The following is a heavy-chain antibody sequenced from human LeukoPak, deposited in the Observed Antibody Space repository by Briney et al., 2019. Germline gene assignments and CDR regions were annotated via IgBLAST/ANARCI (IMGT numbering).Heavy chain of an antibody. Sequence: SETLSLTCTVSGASISSHYWSWIRQPPGKGLEWIGFIHYSGSTNYNPSLKSRVTISVDTSKTQFSLKLSSVTAADTAVYYCARGAARFYDYWGQGTLVTVSS. CDR3: ARGAARFYDY. D-gene: IGHD6-6*01. CDR1: GASISSHY. V-gene: IGHV4-59*08. J-gene: IGHJ4*02. CDR2: IHYSGST.